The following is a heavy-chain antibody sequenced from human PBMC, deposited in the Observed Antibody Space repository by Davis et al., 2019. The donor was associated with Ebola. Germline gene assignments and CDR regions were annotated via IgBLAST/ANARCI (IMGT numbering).Heavy chain of an antibody. CDR1: GYSFTSYW. Sequence: GESLKISCKGSGYSFTSYWITWVRQMPGKGLEWMGIIYPDDSDTRYSPSFHGQVTISADKSITTAYLQWTSLKASDTAIYFCARGVSHNYFDPWGQGTLVTVSS. D-gene: IGHD3-3*01. V-gene: IGHV5-51*01. J-gene: IGHJ5*02. CDR3: ARGVSHNYFDP. CDR2: IYPDDSDT.